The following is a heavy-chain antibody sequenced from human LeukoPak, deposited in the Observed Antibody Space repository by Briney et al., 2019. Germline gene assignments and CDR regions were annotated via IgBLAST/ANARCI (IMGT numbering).Heavy chain of an antibody. CDR1: GFTVDSNY. CDR2: SYTGGNT. Sequence: GGSLRLSCAASGFTVDSNYLRWVRQDPGKGLEWVSTSYTGGNTYYAASGKGRFTISRDFSKNTVFLHMNSLRAEDTAMYYCARGDDSGYYDYFDYWGQGALVTVSS. V-gene: IGHV3-53*01. D-gene: IGHD3-22*01. CDR3: ARGDDSGYYDYFDY. J-gene: IGHJ4*02.